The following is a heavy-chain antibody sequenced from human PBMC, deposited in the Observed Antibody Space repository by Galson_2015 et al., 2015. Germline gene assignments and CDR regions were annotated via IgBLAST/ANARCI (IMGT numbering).Heavy chain of an antibody. V-gene: IGHV3-9*01. CDR3: ARDAGNSYDSRGYSYVLVFDF. CDR2: ISWNSGSI. Sequence: SLRLSCAASGFTFDDYAMNWVRQAPGKGLEWVSGISWNSGSIGYADSVKGRFTISRDNAKNTLYLQMNSLRAEDTAVYYCARDAGNSYDSRGYSYVLVFDFSGHGTMVTVSS. CDR1: GFTFDDYA. D-gene: IGHD3-22*01. J-gene: IGHJ3*01.